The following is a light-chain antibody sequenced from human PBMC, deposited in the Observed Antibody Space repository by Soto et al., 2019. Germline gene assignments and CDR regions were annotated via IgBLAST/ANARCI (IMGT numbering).Light chain of an antibody. V-gene: IGKV3-11*01. J-gene: IGKJ4*01. Sequence: EIVLTQSPATLSLSPGERATLSCRASQSVSSYLAWYQQRPGQAPRLLIFDASNRATGIPARFSGSGSGTDFTLTISSLDPEDFAVYYCQQLSNWLTFGGGTKVEIK. CDR2: DAS. CDR1: QSVSSY. CDR3: QQLSNWLT.